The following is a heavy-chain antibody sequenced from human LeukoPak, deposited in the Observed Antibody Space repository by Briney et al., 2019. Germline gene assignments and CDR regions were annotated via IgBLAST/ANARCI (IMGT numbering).Heavy chain of an antibody. V-gene: IGHV3-23*01. CDR3: VAFWGMIIGRSFNS. CDR2: VGSSGETK. Sequence: GSLRLSCTATGLTRSGMTWVRQAPGKGLEWVSFVGSSGETKYYADPVKGRFLISRDDSRNTQYLQMTNLKGEDSRVYYGVAFWGMIIGRSFNSWGPG. D-gene: IGHD3/OR15-3a*01. CDR1: GLTRSG. J-gene: IGHJ1*01.